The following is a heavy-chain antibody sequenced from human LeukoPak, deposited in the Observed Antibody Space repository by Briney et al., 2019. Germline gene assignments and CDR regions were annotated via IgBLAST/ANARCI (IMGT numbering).Heavy chain of an antibody. V-gene: IGHV1-69*04. Sequence: VASVKVSCKASGGTFSSYAISWVRQAPGQGLEWMGRIIPILGIANYAQKFQGRVTITADKSTSTAYMELSSLRSEDTAVYYCARGKLRYFDWLSVFDYWGQGTLVTVSS. J-gene: IGHJ4*02. CDR3: ARGKLRYFDWLSVFDY. CDR1: GGTFSSYA. D-gene: IGHD3-9*01. CDR2: IIPILGIA.